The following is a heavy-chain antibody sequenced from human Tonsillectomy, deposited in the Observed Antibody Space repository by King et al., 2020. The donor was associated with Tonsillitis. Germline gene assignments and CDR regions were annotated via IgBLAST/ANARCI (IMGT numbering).Heavy chain of an antibody. J-gene: IGHJ6*03. CDR1: GGSISSYY. CDR2: IYYSGST. Sequence: VQLQESGPGLVKPSETLSLTCTVSGGSISSYYWSWIRQPPGKGLEWIGYIYYSGSTNYNPSLKSRVTISVDTSKNQFSLKLSSVTAADTAVYYCARHPEHYYGDYYYYMDVWGNGTTVTVSS. D-gene: IGHD4-17*01. V-gene: IGHV4-59*08. CDR3: ARHPEHYYGDYYYYMDV.